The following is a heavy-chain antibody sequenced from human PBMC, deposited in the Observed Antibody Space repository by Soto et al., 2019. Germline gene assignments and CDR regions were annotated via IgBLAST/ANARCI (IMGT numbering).Heavy chain of an antibody. J-gene: IGHJ5*02. D-gene: IGHD2-2*01. Sequence: PSETLSLTCAVSGGSVSSGGYSWSWIRQPPGKGLEWIGYIYHSGSTYYNPSLKSRVTISVDRSKNQFSLKLSSVTAADTAVYYCARVPDRWGQGTLVTVSS. CDR1: GGSVSSGGYS. V-gene: IGHV4-30-2*01. CDR2: IYHSGST. CDR3: ARVPDR.